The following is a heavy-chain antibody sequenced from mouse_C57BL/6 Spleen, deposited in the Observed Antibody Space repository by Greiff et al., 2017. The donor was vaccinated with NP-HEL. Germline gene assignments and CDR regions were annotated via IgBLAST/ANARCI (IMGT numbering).Heavy chain of an antibody. CDR2: IDPSDSET. J-gene: IGHJ1*03. V-gene: IGHV1-52*01. Sequence: VQLQQPGAELVRPGSSVKLSCKASGYTFTSYWMHWVKQRPIQGLEWIGNIDPSDSETHYNQKFKDKATLTVDKSSSTAYMQLSSLTSEDSAVYYCVYYGSSYDWYFDVWGTGTTVTVSS. CDR3: VYYGSSYDWYFDV. CDR1: GYTFTSYW. D-gene: IGHD1-1*01.